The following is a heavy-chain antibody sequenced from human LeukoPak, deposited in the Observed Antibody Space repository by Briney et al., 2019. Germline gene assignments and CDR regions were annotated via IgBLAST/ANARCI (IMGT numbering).Heavy chain of an antibody. V-gene: IGHV4-39*01. CDR2: IYYSGRT. D-gene: IGHD3-10*01. Sequence: SETLSLTCTVSGGSISSSSHYWGWIRQSPGKGLEWVGSIYYSGRTYYNPSLKSRVTISGDTSKNQFSLKLTSVTAADTAVYYCASLINYYGSGNHYNGYYFDYWGQGTLVTVSS. J-gene: IGHJ4*02. CDR3: ASLINYYGSGNHYNGYYFDY. CDR1: GGSISSSSHY.